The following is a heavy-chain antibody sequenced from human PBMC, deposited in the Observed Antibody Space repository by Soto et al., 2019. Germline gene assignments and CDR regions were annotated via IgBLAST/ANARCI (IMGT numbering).Heavy chain of an antibody. V-gene: IGHV3-23*01. J-gene: IGHJ4*02. CDR1: GFTFSNYA. CDR2: ITGSGDYT. Sequence: EVQLLESGGGLAQPGASLRLSCAASGFTFSNYAMSWVRQAPGKGLEWVSSITGSGDYTYYADSVKGRFTISRDNSKNTLYLQMNSLRAGDTAVYYCAKARYFDSTGYLYDLDYWGQGTLITVSS. CDR3: AKARYFDSTGYLYDLDY. D-gene: IGHD3-22*01.